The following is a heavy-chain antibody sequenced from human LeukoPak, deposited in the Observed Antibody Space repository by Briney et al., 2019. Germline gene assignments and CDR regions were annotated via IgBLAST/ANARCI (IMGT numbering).Heavy chain of an antibody. V-gene: IGHV3-11*04. CDR3: ARDLYYYGSGSFGKSYYYGMDV. CDR2: ISSSSSTI. J-gene: IGHJ6*02. Sequence: GGSLRLSCAASGFTFSDYYMSWIRQAPGKGLEWVSYISSSSSTIYYADSVKGRFTISRDNSKNTLCLQMNSLRAEDTAVYYCARDLYYYGSGSFGKSYYYGMDVWGQGTTVTVSS. CDR1: GFTFSDYY. D-gene: IGHD3-10*01.